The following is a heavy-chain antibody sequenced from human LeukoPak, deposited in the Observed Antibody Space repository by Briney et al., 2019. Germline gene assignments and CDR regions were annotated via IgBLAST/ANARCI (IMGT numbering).Heavy chain of an antibody. V-gene: IGHV1-69*10. D-gene: IGHD2-15*01. J-gene: IGHJ3*02. CDR3: ARGLDIVVVVAATGYNI. Sequence: ASVKVSCKASGGTFSSNAISWVRQAPGQGLEWMGGIIPILGTANYAQKFQGRVTITADKSTSTAYMELSSLRSEDTAVYYCARGLDIVVVVAATGYNIWGQGTMVTVSS. CDR2: IIPILGTA. CDR1: GGTFSSNA.